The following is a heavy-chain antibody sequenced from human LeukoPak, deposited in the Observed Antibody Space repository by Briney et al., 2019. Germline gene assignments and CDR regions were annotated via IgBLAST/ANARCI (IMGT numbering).Heavy chain of an antibody. CDR2: IYYSGST. Sequence: PSETLSLTCTVSGGSISSGGYYWSWIRQHPGKGLEWIGYIYYSGSTYYNPSLKSRVTISVDTSKNQFSLKLSSVTAADTAVYYCARDQVDYSNYGNYYYGLDVWGQGTTVIVSS. CDR3: ARDQVDYSNYGNYYYGLDV. V-gene: IGHV4-31*03. J-gene: IGHJ6*02. D-gene: IGHD4-11*01. CDR1: GGSISSGGYY.